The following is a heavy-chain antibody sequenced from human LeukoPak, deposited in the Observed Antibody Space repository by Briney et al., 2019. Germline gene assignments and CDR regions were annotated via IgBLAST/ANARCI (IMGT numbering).Heavy chain of an antibody. J-gene: IGHJ2*01. CDR2: IYYDGST. V-gene: IGHV4-59*01. D-gene: IGHD3-10*01. Sequence: PSETLSLTCTVSGGTISFYYWSWIRQPPGKGLEWIGHIYYDGSTNYKSSLKSRVTISVDTSKNQFSLKLSSVTAADTAVYYCARVSVTMVRGVPPPYWYFDLWGRGTLVTVSS. CDR1: GGTISFYY. CDR3: ARVSVTMVRGVPPPYWYFDL.